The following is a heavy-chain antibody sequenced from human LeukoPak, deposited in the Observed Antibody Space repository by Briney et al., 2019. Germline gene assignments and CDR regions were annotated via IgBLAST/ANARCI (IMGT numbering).Heavy chain of an antibody. CDR2: IKHDGSET. D-gene: IGHD3-22*01. J-gene: IGHJ5*02. CDR1: GFSFTRYW. Sequence: GGSLRLSCAASGFSFTRYWMSWVRQAPGKGLEWVANIKHDGSETYYVDSVKGRFTVYRDSAKNSLYLQMSSLRAEDTAVYYCVRHGTDDYDSSGYLRPWGQGTLVTVSS. V-gene: IGHV3-7*04. CDR3: VRHGTDDYDSSGYLRP.